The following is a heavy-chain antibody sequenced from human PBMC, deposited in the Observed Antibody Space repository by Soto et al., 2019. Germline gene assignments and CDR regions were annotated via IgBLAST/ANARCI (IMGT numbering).Heavy chain of an antibody. D-gene: IGHD1-20*01. CDR1: GGSISSYY. J-gene: IGHJ4*02. CDR3: ARLQYNLDY. Sequence: PSETLSLTCTVSGGSISSYYWSWIRQPPGKGLEWIGYIYYSGSTNYNPSLKSRVTISVDTPKNQFSLKLSSVTAADTAVYYCARLQYNLDYWGQGTLVTVSS. V-gene: IGHV4-59*08. CDR2: IYYSGST.